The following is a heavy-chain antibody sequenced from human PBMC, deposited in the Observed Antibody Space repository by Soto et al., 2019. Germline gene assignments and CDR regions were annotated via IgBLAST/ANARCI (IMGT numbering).Heavy chain of an antibody. D-gene: IGHD3-22*01. V-gene: IGHV4-59*08. Sequence: SETLSLTCTVSGGSISSYYWSWIRQPPGKGLEWIGYIYYSGSTNYNPSLKSRVTISVDTSKNQFSLKLSSVTAAETAVYYCARGDGSGYQFFDYWGQGTPVTVSS. CDR2: IYYSGST. J-gene: IGHJ4*02. CDR1: GGSISSYY. CDR3: ARGDGSGYQFFDY.